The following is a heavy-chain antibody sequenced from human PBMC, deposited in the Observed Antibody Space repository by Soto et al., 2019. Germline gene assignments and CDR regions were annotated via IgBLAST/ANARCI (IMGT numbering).Heavy chain of an antibody. V-gene: IGHV4-31*03. CDR1: GGSISSGGYY. J-gene: IGHJ2*01. Sequence: QVQLQESGPGLVKPSQTLSLTCTVSGGSISSGGYYWSWIRQHPGQGLEWIGYIYYSGNSYYNPSLHSCGTLSVHTSRNQISLKLSSVTAADTAVYCCARSCSGGTCCVPRNWYFDLWGRGTLVT. CDR3: ARSCSGGTCCVPRNWYFDL. CDR2: IYYSGNS. D-gene: IGHD2-15*01.